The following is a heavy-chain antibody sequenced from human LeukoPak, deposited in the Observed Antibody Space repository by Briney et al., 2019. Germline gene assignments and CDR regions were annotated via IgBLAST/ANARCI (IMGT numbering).Heavy chain of an antibody. CDR3: ARGYYDSSGYYYLFDY. CDR2: IYSGGST. V-gene: IGHV3-53*01. Sequence: EGSLRLSCAASGFTVSSNYMSWLRQALGKGLEWVSVIYSGGSTYYADSVKGRFTISRDNSKNTLYLQMNSLRAEGTAVYYCARGYYDSSGYYYLFDYWGQGTLVTVSS. J-gene: IGHJ4*02. D-gene: IGHD3-22*01. CDR1: GFTVSSNY.